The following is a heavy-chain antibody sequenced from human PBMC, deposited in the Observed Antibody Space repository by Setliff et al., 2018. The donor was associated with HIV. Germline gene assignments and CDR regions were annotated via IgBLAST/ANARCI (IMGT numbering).Heavy chain of an antibody. Sequence: ASVKVSCKVSGYSFTNSGMHWMRQAPGQRPEWMGCINGGSGRTEYSQKFQSRVTISRDNAKNSLYLQMNSLRAEDTAVYYCARDTELAYVDYWGQGTLVTVSS. J-gene: IGHJ4*02. D-gene: IGHD4-4*01. CDR2: INGGSGRT. CDR1: GYSFTNSG. V-gene: IGHV1-3*01. CDR3: ARDTELAYVDY.